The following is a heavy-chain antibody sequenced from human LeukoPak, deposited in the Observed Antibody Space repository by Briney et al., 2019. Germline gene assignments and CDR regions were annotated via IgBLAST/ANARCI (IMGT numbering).Heavy chain of an antibody. CDR2: IYYSGST. D-gene: IGHD5-12*01. CDR1: GGSISSSSYY. CDR3: ARGDSGYPDY. J-gene: IGHJ4*02. Sequence: PSETLSLTCTVSGGSISSSSYYWGWIRQPPGKGLEWIGSIYYSGSTYYNPSLKSRVTISVDTSKNQFSLKLSSVTAADTAVYYCARGDSGYPDYWGQGTLVTVSS. V-gene: IGHV4-39*01.